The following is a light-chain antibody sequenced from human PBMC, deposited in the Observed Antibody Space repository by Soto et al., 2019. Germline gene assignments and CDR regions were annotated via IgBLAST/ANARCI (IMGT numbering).Light chain of an antibody. CDR3: QQRINWPLT. J-gene: IGKJ4*01. V-gene: IGKV3-11*01. CDR1: QSVSSY. CDR2: DAS. Sequence: EIVLTQSPATLSLSPGERATLSCRASQSVSSYLAWYQQKPGQAPRLLIYDASNRATGIPARFSGSGSGTAFTLTISILEPEDFAVYYCQQRINWPLTFGGGTKVEVK.